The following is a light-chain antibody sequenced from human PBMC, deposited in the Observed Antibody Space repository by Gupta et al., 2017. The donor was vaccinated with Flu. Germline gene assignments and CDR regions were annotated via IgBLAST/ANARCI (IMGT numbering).Light chain of an antibody. CDR2: GAS. J-gene: IGKJ2*01. CDR1: QSVSSN. CDR3: QQYNNWPPYT. Sequence: ATLPVSPGERATLSCMASQSVSSNLAWYQQKPGQAPRLLIYGASTRDTGIPARFSGSGSGTEFTLTISSRQSEDFAVYYCQQYNNWPPYTFGQGTKLEIK. V-gene: IGKV3-15*01.